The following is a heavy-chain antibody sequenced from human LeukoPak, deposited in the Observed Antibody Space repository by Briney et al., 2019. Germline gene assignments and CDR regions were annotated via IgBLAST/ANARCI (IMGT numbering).Heavy chain of an antibody. D-gene: IGHD3-10*01. Sequence: GGSLRLSCTASGFTSSDYGMTWVRQAAGTGLEWGGRIKGKGDGETTDYAAPVTGRFTMSRDDSKATLFLQMHRLETEDTAMYYCTTDLGLTMIRGVIVFWGQGTLVTVSS. CDR1: GFTSSDYG. CDR3: TTDLGLTMIRGVIVF. V-gene: IGHV3-15*01. J-gene: IGHJ4*02. CDR2: IKGKGDGETT.